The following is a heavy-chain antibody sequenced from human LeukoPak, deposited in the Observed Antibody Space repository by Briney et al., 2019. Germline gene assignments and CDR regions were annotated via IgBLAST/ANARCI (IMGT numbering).Heavy chain of an antibody. D-gene: IGHD3-3*01. CDR3: ARDNYDFWSGYPTHFDY. V-gene: IGHV3-7*01. CDR2: IKQDGSEK. Sequence: PGGSLRLSCAASGFTFSSYWMSWVRQAPGKGLEWVANIKQDGSEKYYVDSVKGRFTISRDNAKNSLYLQMNSLRAEDTAVYYCARDNYDFWSGYPTHFDYWGQGTLVTVSS. CDR1: GFTFSSYW. J-gene: IGHJ4*02.